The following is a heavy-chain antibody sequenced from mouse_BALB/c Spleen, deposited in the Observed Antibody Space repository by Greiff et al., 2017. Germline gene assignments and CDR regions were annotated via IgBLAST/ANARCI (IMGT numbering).Heavy chain of an antibody. Sequence: EVQLQQSGPELVKPGASVKISCKASGYTFTDYNMHWVKQSHGKSLEWIGYIYPYNGGTGYNQKFKSKATLTVDNSSSTAYMELRSLTSADSAVYYCLYYGNYYAMDDWGQGTSVTVSS. CDR2: IYPYNGGT. CDR3: LYYGNYYAMDD. CDR1: GYTFTDYN. D-gene: IGHD2-1*01. J-gene: IGHJ4*01. V-gene: IGHV1S29*02.